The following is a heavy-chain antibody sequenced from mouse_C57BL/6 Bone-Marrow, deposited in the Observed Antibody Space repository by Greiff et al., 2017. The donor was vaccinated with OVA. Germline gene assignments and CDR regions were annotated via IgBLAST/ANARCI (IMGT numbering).Heavy chain of an antibody. CDR1: GFTFSSYA. CDR3: TRETGTDYYAMDY. V-gene: IGHV5-9-1*02. D-gene: IGHD4-1*01. J-gene: IGHJ4*01. Sequence: EVKLMESGEGLVKPGGSLKLSCAASGFTFSSYAMSWVRQTPEKRLEWVAYISSGGDYIYYADTVKGRFTISRDNARNTLYLQMSSLKSEDTAMYYCTRETGTDYYAMDYWGQGTSVTVSS. CDR2: ISSGGDYI.